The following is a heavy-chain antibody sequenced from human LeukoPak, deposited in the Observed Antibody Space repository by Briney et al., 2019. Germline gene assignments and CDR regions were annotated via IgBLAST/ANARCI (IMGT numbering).Heavy chain of an antibody. Sequence: ASVKVSCKASGGTFSSYAISWVRQAPGQGLEWMGRIIPILGIANYAQKFQGRVTITADKSTSTAYMELSSLRSEDTAVYYCAREGSGTVLTVPWAFDIWGQGTMVTVSS. CDR3: AREGSGTVLTVPWAFDI. CDR2: IIPILGIA. CDR1: GGTFSSYA. D-gene: IGHD4/OR15-4a*01. V-gene: IGHV1-69*04. J-gene: IGHJ3*02.